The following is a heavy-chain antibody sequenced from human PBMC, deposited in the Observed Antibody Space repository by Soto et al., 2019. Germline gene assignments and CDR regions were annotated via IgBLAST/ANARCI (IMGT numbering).Heavy chain of an antibody. CDR3: ARARLDTPARDY. J-gene: IGHJ4*02. CDR1: GFTFRSYA. CDR2: LSYDGNNK. V-gene: IGHV3-30*09. D-gene: IGHD2-2*01. Sequence: QVQLVESGGGVVQPGRSLRLSCAASGFTFRSYAMHWVRQAPGKGLELVAVLSYDGNNKYYADSVKGRFAISRDNSRNTLYLQMNSLRAEDTAVYYCARARLDTPARDYWGQGTLVTVSS.